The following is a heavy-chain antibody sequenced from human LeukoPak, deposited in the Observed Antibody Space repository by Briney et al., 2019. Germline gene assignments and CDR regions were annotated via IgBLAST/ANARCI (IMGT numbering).Heavy chain of an antibody. CDR1: GGSINNGGYY. D-gene: IGHD2-2*01. CDR2: IYYSGNT. CDR3: AGASGYCSSTICPLPLDGFNV. J-gene: IGHJ3*01. Sequence: SETLSLTCTVSGGSINNGGYYWSWIRQHPWKGLEWIGYIYYSGNTYYNPSLKSRVTISVDTSKIQFSLNLSSVTAADTAVYYCAGASGYCSSTICPLPLDGFNVRGQGTMVTVSS. V-gene: IGHV4-31*03.